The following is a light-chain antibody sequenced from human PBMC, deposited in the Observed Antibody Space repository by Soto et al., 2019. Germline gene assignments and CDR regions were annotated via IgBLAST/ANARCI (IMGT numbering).Light chain of an antibody. V-gene: IGKV1-5*03. CDR1: QSISAW. CDR3: QQYNNYGSST. Sequence: DIQMTQSPSTLSASVGDRVTITCRASQSISAWLAWYQQKPGKAPKLLIYKASSLESGVPSRFSGSGSGTDFTLTISSLQPDDFATYYCQQYNNYGSSTFGQGTKVEIK. CDR2: KAS. J-gene: IGKJ1*01.